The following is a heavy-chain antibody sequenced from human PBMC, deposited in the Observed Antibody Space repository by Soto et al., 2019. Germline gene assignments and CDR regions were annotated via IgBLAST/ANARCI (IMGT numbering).Heavy chain of an antibody. Sequence: GASVKVSCKASGYTFTSYYMHWVRQAPGQGLEWMGIINPSGGSTSYAQKFQGRVTITTDTSTSTVYMELSSLRSEDTAVYYCARDLDYYDSSGYYFPRYDAFDIWGQGTMVTVSS. D-gene: IGHD3-22*01. CDR2: INPSGGST. CDR3: ARDLDYYDSSGYYFPRYDAFDI. CDR1: GYTFTSYY. J-gene: IGHJ3*02. V-gene: IGHV1-46*01.